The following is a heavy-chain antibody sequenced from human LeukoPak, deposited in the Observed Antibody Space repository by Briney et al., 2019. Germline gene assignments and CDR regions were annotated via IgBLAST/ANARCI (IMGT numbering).Heavy chain of an antibody. V-gene: IGHV3-53*01. CDR2: IYSGGST. CDR1: GFTVSSNY. Sequence: GGSLRLSCAASGFTVSSNYMSWVRQAPGKGLEWVSVIYSGGSTYYADSVKGRFTISRDNSKNTLYLQMNSLRAEDTAVYYCAREGDSSGYFPSALDYWGQGTLVTVSS. CDR3: AREGDSSGYFPSALDY. D-gene: IGHD3-22*01. J-gene: IGHJ4*02.